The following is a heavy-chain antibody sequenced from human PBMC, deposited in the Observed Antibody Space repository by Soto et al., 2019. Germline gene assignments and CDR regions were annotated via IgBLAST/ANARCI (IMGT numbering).Heavy chain of an antibody. J-gene: IGHJ4*02. CDR2: ISAYNGNT. V-gene: IGHV1-18*01. CDR1: GYTFTSYG. CDR3: ARAIHCSGGSCYDEGGFDY. D-gene: IGHD2-15*01. Sequence: ASVKVSCKASGYTFTSYGISWVRQAPGQGLEWMGWISAYNGNTNYAQKLQGRVTITTDTSTSTAYMELRSLRSDHTAVYYCARAIHCSGGSCYDEGGFDYWGQGTLVTVSS.